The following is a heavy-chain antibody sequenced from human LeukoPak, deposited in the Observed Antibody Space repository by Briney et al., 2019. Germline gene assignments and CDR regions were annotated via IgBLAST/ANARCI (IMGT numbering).Heavy chain of an antibody. V-gene: IGHV3-74*01. CDR3: ALTTVTTYSFDY. J-gene: IGHJ4*02. CDR2: IKSDGSST. CDR1: GFTFSSYW. Sequence: GGSLRLSCAASGFTFSSYWMHWVRQAPGKGLVWVSRIKSDGSSTYYADSVKGRFTISRDNSKNTLYLQMNSLRAEDTAVYYCALTTVTTYSFDYWGQGTLVTVSS. D-gene: IGHD4-17*01.